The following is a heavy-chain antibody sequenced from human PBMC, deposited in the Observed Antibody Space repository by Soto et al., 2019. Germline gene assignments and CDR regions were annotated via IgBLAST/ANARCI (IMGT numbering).Heavy chain of an antibody. Sequence: QVQLVQSGAEVKKPGSSVKVSCKASGGTFSSYAISWVRQTPGQGLEWMGGIIPIFGTANYAQKFQGRVTITADESTSTAYMELSRLRSEDTAVYYCARYGDYHDFYYYGMDVWGQGTTVTVSS. CDR3: ARYGDYHDFYYYGMDV. V-gene: IGHV1-69*01. D-gene: IGHD4-17*01. CDR1: GGTFSSYA. J-gene: IGHJ6*02. CDR2: IIPIFGTA.